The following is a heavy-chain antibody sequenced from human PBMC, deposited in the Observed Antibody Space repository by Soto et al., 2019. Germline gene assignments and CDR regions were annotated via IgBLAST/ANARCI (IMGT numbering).Heavy chain of an antibody. CDR1: GGSISSYY. D-gene: IGHD4-17*01. V-gene: IGHV4-4*07. CDR3: ASEEPDYGDPTFDY. J-gene: IGHJ4*02. CDR2: IYTSGST. Sequence: QVQLQESGPGLVKPSETLSLTCTVSGGSISSYYWSWIRQPAGKGLEWIGRIYTSGSTNYNPSLKSRVTMSVDTSKNQFSLKLSSVTAADTAVYYCASEEPDYGDPTFDYWGQGTLVTVSS.